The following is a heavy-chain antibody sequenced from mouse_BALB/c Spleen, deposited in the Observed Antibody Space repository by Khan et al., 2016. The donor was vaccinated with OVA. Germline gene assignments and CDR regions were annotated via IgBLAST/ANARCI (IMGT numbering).Heavy chain of an antibody. Sequence: VELVESGAELARPGASVKMSCKASGYTFTSYTMHWVKQRPGQGLEWIGDISPSSGNINYKQKFKDKVTMTADKSSSTAYMQLSSLTSEDTAVYYCAREGANYRYDGWFAYWGQGTLVTVSA. J-gene: IGHJ3*01. CDR1: GYTFTSYT. CDR2: ISPSSGNI. CDR3: AREGANYRYDGWFAY. V-gene: IGHV1-4*01. D-gene: IGHD2-14*01.